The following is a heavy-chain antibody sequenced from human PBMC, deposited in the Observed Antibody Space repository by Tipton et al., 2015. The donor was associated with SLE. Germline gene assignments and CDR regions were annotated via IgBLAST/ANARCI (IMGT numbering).Heavy chain of an antibody. J-gene: IGHJ5*02. Sequence: TLSLTCTVSGYSISSGHLWGWIRQAPGKGLEWIASVFRSGTSHYNPSLKRRVTISGDTSMNQFSLKLSSATATDTAVYYCAREASYCGGDCYPSWFDPWGQGTLVTVSS. CDR2: VFRSGTS. V-gene: IGHV4-38-2*02. CDR3: AREASYCGGDCYPSWFDP. D-gene: IGHD2-21*01. CDR1: GYSISSGHL.